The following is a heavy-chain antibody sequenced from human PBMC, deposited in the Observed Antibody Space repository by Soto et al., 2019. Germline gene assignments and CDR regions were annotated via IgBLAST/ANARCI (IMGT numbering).Heavy chain of an antibody. J-gene: IGHJ4*02. Sequence: SVKVSCKASGYTFTSYALSWVRQARGQRLEWIGWIVVGSGNTNYAQKFQERVTITRDMSTSTAYMELSSLRSEDTAVYYCAAVGAIDYWGQGTLVTVSS. CDR3: AAVGAIDY. D-gene: IGHD1-26*01. V-gene: IGHV1-58*01. CDR2: IVVGSGNT. CDR1: GYTFTSYA.